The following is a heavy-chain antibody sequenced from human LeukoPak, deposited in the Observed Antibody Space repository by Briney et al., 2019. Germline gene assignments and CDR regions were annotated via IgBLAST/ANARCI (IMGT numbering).Heavy chain of an antibody. D-gene: IGHD3-16*01. Sequence: GGSLRLSCAGSGFNFGIYSKDWVRQAPGKGLEWVAYVSAGSTGIFYAASVKGRFSISRDNAQKSLYLQMNSLRAEDTAIYYCVREKGGFGFVLWGRGTLVTVSS. CDR3: VREKGGFGFVL. CDR2: VSAGSTGI. CDR1: GFNFGIYS. V-gene: IGHV3-48*04. J-gene: IGHJ4*02.